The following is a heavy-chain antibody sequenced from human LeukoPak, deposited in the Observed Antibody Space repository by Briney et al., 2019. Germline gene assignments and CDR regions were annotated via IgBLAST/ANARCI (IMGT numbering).Heavy chain of an antibody. CDR3: AGGYAFDV. CDR2: TYYRSQWYN. V-gene: IGHV6-1*01. CDR1: GDSVSNNNGA. J-gene: IGHJ3*01. Sequence: SQTLSLTCAISGDSVSNNNGAWSWIRQSPSRGLEWLGRTYYRSQWYNDYARSVMSRISVDPDTSKNQFSLHLSSVAPDDTAVYYCAGGYAFDVWGQGTMVTVSS.